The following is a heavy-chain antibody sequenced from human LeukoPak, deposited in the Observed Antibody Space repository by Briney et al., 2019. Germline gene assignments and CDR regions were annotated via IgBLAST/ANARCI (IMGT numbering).Heavy chain of an antibody. V-gene: IGHV3-23*01. J-gene: IGHJ5*02. CDR1: GFTFSDYY. Sequence: GRSLRLSCAASGFTFSDYYMGWVRQAPGKGLEWVSAISGSGGSTYYADSVKGRFTISRDNSKNTLYLQMNSLRAEDTAVYYCAKPPRGGYCSSTSCYNWFDPWGQGTLVTVSS. CDR2: ISGSGGST. CDR3: AKPPRGGYCSSTSCYNWFDP. D-gene: IGHD2-2*01.